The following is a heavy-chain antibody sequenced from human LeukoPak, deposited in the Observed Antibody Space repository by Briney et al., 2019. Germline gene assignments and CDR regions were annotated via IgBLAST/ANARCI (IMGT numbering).Heavy chain of an antibody. D-gene: IGHD3-9*01. V-gene: IGHV3-23*01. Sequence: GGSLRLSCAASGFTFSNYAMSWVRQAPGKGLEWVSGISGSGSITYYGDSVKGRFTISRDNSRNMLYLQMNSLRAEDTAVYYCAKDNDILTGYHHYWGQGTLVTVSS. CDR1: GFTFSNYA. CDR3: AKDNDILTGYHHY. J-gene: IGHJ4*02. CDR2: ISGSGSIT.